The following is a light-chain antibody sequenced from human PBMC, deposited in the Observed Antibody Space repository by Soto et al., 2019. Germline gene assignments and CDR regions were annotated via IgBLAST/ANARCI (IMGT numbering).Light chain of an antibody. CDR2: GNT. V-gene: IGLV1-40*01. CDR3: QSYDSSLSGYV. CDR1: SSNIGTGSD. J-gene: IGLJ1*01. Sequence: SVLTQPPSVSGAPGQRVTISCTGSSSNIGTGSDVHWYQQLPGTAPKLLIYGNTNRPSGVPDRFSASKSGTSASLAITGLQAEDEADYYCQSYDSSLSGYVFGTGTKLTVL.